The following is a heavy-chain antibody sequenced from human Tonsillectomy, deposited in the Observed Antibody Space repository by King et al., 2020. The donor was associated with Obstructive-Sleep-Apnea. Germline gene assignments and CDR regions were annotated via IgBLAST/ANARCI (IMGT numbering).Heavy chain of an antibody. V-gene: IGHV3-30*03. D-gene: IGHD3-22*01. CDR1: GFTFSSYG. Sequence: VQLVESGGGGVQPGRSLRLSCAASGFTFSSYGMHWVRQAPGKGREGVAVISYDGSNKYYADSGKGRFTISRDNSKNTLYLQMNSLRAEDTAVYYCARWQTYYYDSSGYYSGTYFDYWGQGTLVTVSS. CDR2: ISYDGSNK. CDR3: ARWQTYYYDSSGYYSGTYFDY. J-gene: IGHJ4*02.